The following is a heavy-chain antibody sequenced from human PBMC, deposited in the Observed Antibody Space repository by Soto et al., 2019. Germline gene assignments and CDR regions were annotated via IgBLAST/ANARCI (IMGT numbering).Heavy chain of an antibody. J-gene: IGHJ6*02. V-gene: IGHV1-69*01. D-gene: IGHD3-22*01. CDR3: ARDRKVVVITTGYYYGMDV. CDR2: IIPIFGTA. CDR1: GGTFSSYA. Sequence: QVQLVQSGAEVKKPGSSVKVSCKASGGTFSSYAISWVRQAPGQGLEWMGGIIPIFGTANYAQKFQGRVTITADEATSTAYMELSSLRSEDTAVYYCARDRKVVVITTGYYYGMDVWGQGTTVTVSS.